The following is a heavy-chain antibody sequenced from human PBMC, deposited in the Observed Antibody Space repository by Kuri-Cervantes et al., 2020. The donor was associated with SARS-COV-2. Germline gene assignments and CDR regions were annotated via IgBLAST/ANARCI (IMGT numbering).Heavy chain of an antibody. CDR3: ARGCGGDCQVPPVDYYYNMDV. CDR1: GDTFNSFT. CDR2: IVPMFGRG. Sequence: SVKVSCKASGDTFNSFTVSWVRQAPGQGLEWMGGIVPMFGRGNYAQKFQGRVTITADEFTSTAYMELNRLTSEDTAVYYCARGCGGDCQVPPVDYYYNMDVWGQGTTVTVSS. D-gene: IGHD2-21*02. V-gene: IGHV1-69*13. J-gene: IGHJ6*02.